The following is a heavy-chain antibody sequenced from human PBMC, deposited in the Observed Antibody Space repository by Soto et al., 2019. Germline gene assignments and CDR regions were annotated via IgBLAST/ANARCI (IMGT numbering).Heavy chain of an antibody. CDR1: GFSLSTSGVG. Sequence: GPTLVNPTQTLTLTCTFSGFSLSTSGVGVGWIRQPPGKALEWLGIIFWDDDKRYRPSLKRRVSITKDTSKNQLVLTMTNMDPVDTATYFCAHLAWKEMWPRAPVVNWGQGTPVTVSS. CDR3: AHLAWKEMWPRAPVVN. J-gene: IGHJ4*02. D-gene: IGHD1-1*01. V-gene: IGHV2-5*02. CDR2: IFWDDDK.